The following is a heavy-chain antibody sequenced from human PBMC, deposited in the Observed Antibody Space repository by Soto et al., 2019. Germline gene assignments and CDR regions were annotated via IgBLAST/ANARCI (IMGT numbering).Heavy chain of an antibody. J-gene: IGHJ4*02. CDR1: GGSISSYY. V-gene: IGHV4-4*07. CDR3: ARSCSSNSCYTVFDS. D-gene: IGHD2-2*02. CDR2: IYTSGST. Sequence: SETLSLTCTVSGGSISSYYWSWIRQPAGKGLQWIGRIYTSGSTNYNPSLKSRVTMSVDTSKNQFSLKLSSVTAADTAVYYCARSCSSNSCYTVFDSWGQRTLVTFSS.